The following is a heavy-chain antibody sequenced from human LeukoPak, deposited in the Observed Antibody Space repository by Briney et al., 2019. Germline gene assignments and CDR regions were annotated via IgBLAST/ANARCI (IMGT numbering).Heavy chain of an antibody. CDR1: GFTSSSYA. J-gene: IGHJ4*02. CDR2: ISGSGGST. CDR3: AKDGGWLQLGFY. V-gene: IGHV3-23*01. D-gene: IGHD5-24*01. Sequence: GGSLRLSCAASGFTSSSYAMSWVRQAPGKGLEWVSAISGSGGSTYYADSVKGRFTISRDNSKNTLYLQMNSLRAEDTAVYYCAKDGGWLQLGFYWGQGTLVTVSS.